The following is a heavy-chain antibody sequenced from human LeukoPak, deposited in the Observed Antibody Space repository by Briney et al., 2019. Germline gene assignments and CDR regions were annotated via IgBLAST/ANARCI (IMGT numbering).Heavy chain of an antibody. V-gene: IGHV4-39*07. D-gene: IGHD4-17*01. CDR2: IYYSGST. CDR3: ARDRTMTTVTTSAFDI. J-gene: IGHJ3*02. Sequence: SETLSFTFTVSGGSISSYYWKWIRQPPGKGLEWIGSIYYSGSTYYNPSLKSRVTISVDTSKNQFSLKLSSVTAADTAVYYCARDRTMTTVTTSAFDIWGQGTMVTVSS. CDR1: GGSISSYY.